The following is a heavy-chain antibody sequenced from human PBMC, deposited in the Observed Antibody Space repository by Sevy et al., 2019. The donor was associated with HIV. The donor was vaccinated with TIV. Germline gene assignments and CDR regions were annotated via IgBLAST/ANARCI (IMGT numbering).Heavy chain of an antibody. CDR2: IHGGDDTT. D-gene: IGHD3-3*01. J-gene: IGHJ4*01. CDR1: GFGLNGNA. CDR3: AKDILGWAFDY. V-gene: IGHV3-23*01. Sequence: GGSLRLSCAASGFGLNGNAMSWVRQAPGKGLEWVAAIHGGDDTTHYGDSVKGRFTISSVSFKNILYLQMDSLRVEDTAVYYCAKDILGWAFDYWGHGTLVTVSS.